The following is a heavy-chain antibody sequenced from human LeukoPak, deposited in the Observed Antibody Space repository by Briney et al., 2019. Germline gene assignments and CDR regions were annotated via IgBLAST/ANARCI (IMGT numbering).Heavy chain of an antibody. J-gene: IGHJ4*02. D-gene: IGHD5-12*01. CDR2: IIPIFGTA. V-gene: IGHV1-69*13. CDR1: GGTFSSYA. Sequence: SVKVSCKASGGTFSSYAISWVRQAPGQGLEWMGGIIPIFGTANYAQKFQGRVTITADESTSTAYMELSSLRSEDTAVYYCVRGGASGYDGDYWGQGTLVTVSS. CDR3: VRGGASGYDGDY.